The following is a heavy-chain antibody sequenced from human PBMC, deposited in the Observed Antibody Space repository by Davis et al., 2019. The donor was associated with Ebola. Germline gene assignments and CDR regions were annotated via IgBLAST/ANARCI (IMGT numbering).Heavy chain of an antibody. CDR3: ARGRGIADFT. J-gene: IGHJ5*02. D-gene: IGHD6-13*01. V-gene: IGHV3-7*01. Sequence: GESLKISCAASGFTFSSYWMSWVRQAPGKGLEWVANIKQDGSEKYYVDSVKGRFTISRDNAKNLLYLQMNSLRAEDTAVYYCARGRGIADFTWGQGTLVTVSS. CDR1: GFTFSSYW. CDR2: IKQDGSEK.